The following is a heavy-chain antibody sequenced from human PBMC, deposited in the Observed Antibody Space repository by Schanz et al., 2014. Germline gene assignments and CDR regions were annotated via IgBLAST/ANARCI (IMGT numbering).Heavy chain of an antibody. CDR3: ARDHTTESYYSAGPPIDY. CDR1: GFTFDKYA. V-gene: IGHV3-9*01. J-gene: IGHJ4*02. Sequence: EVQLVESGGGLVQPGKSLRLSCAASGFTFDKYAMHWVRQAPGKGLEWVSVISWNSGTIGYADSVKGRFTISRDNSKNTLYRQMNSLRAEDTAVYYCARDHTTESYYSAGPPIDYWGQGTLVTVSS. CDR2: ISWNSGTI. D-gene: IGHD1-26*01.